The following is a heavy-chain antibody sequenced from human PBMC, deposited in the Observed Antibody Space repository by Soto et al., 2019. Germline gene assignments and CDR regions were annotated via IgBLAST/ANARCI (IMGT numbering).Heavy chain of an antibody. Sequence: GGSLRLSCVASGFTFSSYALHWVRQAPGKGLEWVALISNDGMNTFYADSVKGRMTVSRDKAEKTMYLQMNSLTAEDTAVYYCAKGLRFMEHWGQGTVLTVSS. CDR1: GFTFSSYA. CDR3: AKGLRFMEH. CDR2: ISNDGMNT. V-gene: IGHV3-30-3*02. J-gene: IGHJ1*01. D-gene: IGHD1-1*01.